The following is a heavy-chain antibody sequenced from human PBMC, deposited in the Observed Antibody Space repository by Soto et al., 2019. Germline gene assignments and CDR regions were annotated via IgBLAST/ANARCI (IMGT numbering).Heavy chain of an antibody. J-gene: IGHJ6*02. V-gene: IGHV1-18*01. CDR3: ARSGIAAAGQSYYYYGMDV. D-gene: IGHD6-13*01. CDR1: GYTFTSYG. Sequence: QVQLVQSGAEAKKPGASVKVSCKASGYTFTSYGISGVRQAPGQGLEWMGWISAYNGNTNYAQKLQGRVTMTTDTSTSTAYMELRSLRSDDTAVYYCARSGIAAAGQSYYYYGMDVWGQGTTVTVSS. CDR2: ISAYNGNT.